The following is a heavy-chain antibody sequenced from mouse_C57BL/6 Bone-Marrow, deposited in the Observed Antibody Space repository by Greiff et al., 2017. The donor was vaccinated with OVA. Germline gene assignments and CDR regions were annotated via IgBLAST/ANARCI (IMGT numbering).Heavy chain of an antibody. Sequence: VQLQQSGAELVRPGASVTLSCKASGYTFTDYEMHWVKQTPVHGLEWIGAIDPETGGTAYNQKFKGKAILTADKSSSTAYMELRSLTSEDSAVYYCTGRRRAWFAYWGQGTLVTVSA. V-gene: IGHV1-15*01. J-gene: IGHJ3*01. CDR2: IDPETGGT. CDR1: GYTFTDYE. CDR3: TGRRRAWFAY.